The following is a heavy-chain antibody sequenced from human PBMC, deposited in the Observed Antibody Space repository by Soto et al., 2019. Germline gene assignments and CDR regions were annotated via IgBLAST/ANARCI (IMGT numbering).Heavy chain of an antibody. V-gene: IGHV4-34*01. J-gene: IGHJ6*02. D-gene: IGHD3-10*01. CDR3: ATEYYYGSGEGMDV. Sequence: QVQLQQWGAGLLKPSETLSLTCAVYGGSFSGYYWSWISQPPGKGLEWIGEINHSGSTNYNPSLKSRVTISVDTSKTQVSLKLSAVTAAVTAVYYCATEYYYGSGEGMDVWGQGTTVTVSS. CDR2: INHSGST. CDR1: GGSFSGYY.